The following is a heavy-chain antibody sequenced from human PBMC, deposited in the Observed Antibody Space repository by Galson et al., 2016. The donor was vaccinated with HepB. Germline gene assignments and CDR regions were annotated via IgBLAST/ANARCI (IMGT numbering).Heavy chain of an antibody. CDR3: AREDYFHYGVDV. CDR2: VFYTGST. CDR1: GGSITSNHW. V-gene: IGHV4-4*02. J-gene: IGHJ6*02. Sequence: ETLSLTCVVSGGSITSNHWWTWVRQPPGKGLEWIGKVFYTGSTDSHPSPKGRVTISLDRSQNQFSLKLTSVTAADTAVYYCAREDYFHYGVDVWGQGSTVTVS.